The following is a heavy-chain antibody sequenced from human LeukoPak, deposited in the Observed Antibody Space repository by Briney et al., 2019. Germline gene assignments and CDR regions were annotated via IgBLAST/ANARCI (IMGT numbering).Heavy chain of an antibody. CDR2: IYIGGST. CDR1: GFTVSSNY. CDR3: VKDGSGSYYTYYFDY. D-gene: IGHD3-10*01. J-gene: IGHJ4*02. Sequence: PGGSLRLSCAASGFTVSSNYMSWVRQAPGKGLEWVSVIYIGGSTYYADSVKGRFTISRDISKNTLYLQMSSLRTEDTAVYYCVKDGSGSYYTYYFDYWGQGTLVTVSS. V-gene: IGHV3-53*05.